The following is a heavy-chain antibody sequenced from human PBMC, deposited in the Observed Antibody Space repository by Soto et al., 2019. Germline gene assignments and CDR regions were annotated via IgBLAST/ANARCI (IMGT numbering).Heavy chain of an antibody. D-gene: IGHD6-13*01. CDR3: ARGGYYIVAAGAIDY. V-gene: IGHV5-51*01. CDR2: IYPGDSDT. Sequence: PGESLKISCKGSGYSFTSYWIGWVRQMPGKGLEWMGIIYPGDSDTRYSPSFQGQVTISADKSISTAYLQWSSLKASDTAMYYCARGGYYIVAAGAIDYWGQGTLVTVSS. J-gene: IGHJ4*02. CDR1: GYSFTSYW.